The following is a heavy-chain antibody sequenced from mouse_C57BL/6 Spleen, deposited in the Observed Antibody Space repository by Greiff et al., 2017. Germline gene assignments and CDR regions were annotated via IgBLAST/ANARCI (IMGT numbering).Heavy chain of an antibody. J-gene: IGHJ2*01. D-gene: IGHD4-1*01. Sequence: QVQLQQPGAELVKPGASVKLSCKASGYTFTSYWMHWVKQRPGQGLEWIGMIHPNSGSTNYNEKFKSKATLTVDKSSSTAYMQLSSLTSEDSAVYYCARSDWDARDFDYWGQGTTLTVSS. CDR3: ARSDWDARDFDY. V-gene: IGHV1-64*01. CDR1: GYTFTSYW. CDR2: IHPNSGST.